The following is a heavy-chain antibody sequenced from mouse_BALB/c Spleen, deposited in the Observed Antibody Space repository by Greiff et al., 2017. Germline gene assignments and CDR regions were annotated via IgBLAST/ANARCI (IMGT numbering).Heavy chain of an antibody. CDR2: ISSGGST. Sequence: EVMLVESGGGLVKPGGSLKLSCAASGFTFSSYAMSWVRQTPEKRLEWVASISSGGSTYYPDSVKGRFTISRDNARNILYLQMSSLRSEDTAMYYCARRDDGYYWYFDVWGAGTTVTVSS. V-gene: IGHV5-6-5*01. CDR3: ARRDDGYYWYFDV. D-gene: IGHD2-3*01. CDR1: GFTFSSYA. J-gene: IGHJ1*01.